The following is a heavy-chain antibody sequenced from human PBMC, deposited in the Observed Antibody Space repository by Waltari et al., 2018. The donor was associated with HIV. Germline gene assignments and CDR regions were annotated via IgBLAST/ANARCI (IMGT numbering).Heavy chain of an antibody. V-gene: IGHV4-31*03. CDR2: IYYSGST. CDR1: GGSISSGGYH. D-gene: IGHD2-2*01. J-gene: IGHJ2*01. CDR3: ASTHCSSTSCYADWYFDL. Sequence: QVQLQESGPGLVKPSQTLSLTCPFSGGSISSGGYHWHRLRQHPGKGLEWIGYIYYSGSTYYNPSLKSRVTISVDTSKNQFSLKLSSVTAADTAVYYCASTHCSSTSCYADWYFDLWGRGTLVTVSS.